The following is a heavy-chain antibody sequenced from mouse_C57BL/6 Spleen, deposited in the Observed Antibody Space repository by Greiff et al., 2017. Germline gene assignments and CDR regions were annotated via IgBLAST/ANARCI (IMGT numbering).Heavy chain of an antibody. D-gene: IGHD1-1*01. CDR2: IYPGDGDT. Sequence: QVQLQQSGAELVKPGASVKISCKASGYAFSSYWMNWVKQRPGKGLEWIGQIYPGDGDTNYNGKFKGKATLTADKSSSTAYMQLSSLTSEDSAVYFCARGGYDSPLDYWGQGTTLTVSS. CDR1: GYAFSSYW. CDR3: ARGGYDSPLDY. J-gene: IGHJ2*01. V-gene: IGHV1-80*01.